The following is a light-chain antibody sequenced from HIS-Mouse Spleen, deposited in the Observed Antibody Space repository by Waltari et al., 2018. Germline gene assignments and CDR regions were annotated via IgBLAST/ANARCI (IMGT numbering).Light chain of an antibody. Sequence: QSALTQPPSASGSPGQSVTISCTATSSDVGGYNYVPWYQQHPGKAPKLMIYEVSKRPSGVPDRFSGSKSGNTASLTVSGLQAEDEADYYCSSYAGSNNVVFGGGTKLTVL. CDR1: SSDVGGYNY. CDR2: EVS. CDR3: SSYAGSNNVV. J-gene: IGLJ2*01. V-gene: IGLV2-8*01.